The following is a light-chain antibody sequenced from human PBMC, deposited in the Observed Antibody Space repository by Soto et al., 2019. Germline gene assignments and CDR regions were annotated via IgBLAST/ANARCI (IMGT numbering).Light chain of an antibody. J-gene: IGKJ1*01. V-gene: IGKV3-20*01. CDR1: QSVRTS. CDR3: QQYGTSPGT. CDR2: GAS. Sequence: EIVLTQSPGTLSLSPGERATLSCRASQSVRTSLAWYRQNPGRAPRLLIYGASSRPTGVPDRFSGSGSGTDFSLTISRLEAEDFAVYYCQQYGTSPGTFGQGTKVDNK.